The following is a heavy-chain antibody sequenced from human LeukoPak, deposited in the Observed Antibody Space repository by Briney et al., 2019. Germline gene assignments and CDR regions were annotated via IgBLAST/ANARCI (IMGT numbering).Heavy chain of an antibody. V-gene: IGHV4-34*01. Sequence: SETLSLTCAVYIDSFSNYHWNWIRQTPAKGMEWIGEVNESGGTNISPSLKSRVTISVDTSKNQFSLKLSSVTAADTAVYYCAGRYYNWNNWFDPWGQGTLVTVSS. D-gene: IGHD1-1*01. CDR1: IDSFSNYH. CDR2: VNESGGT. CDR3: AGRYYNWNNWFDP. J-gene: IGHJ5*02.